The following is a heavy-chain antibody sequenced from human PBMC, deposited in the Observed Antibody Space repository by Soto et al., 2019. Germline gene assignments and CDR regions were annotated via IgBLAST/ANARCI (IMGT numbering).Heavy chain of an antibody. CDR1: GGSMRTYY. Sequence: QVQLQESGPGLVKTSETLSLTCTVSGGSMRTYYWSWIRQPPGKGLEWIGYVYYSGSTKFNPSLKSRVTISVDTSKNQFSLKLSSVTAADTAVYYYARGEYDNSGYYSLDSWGQGTLVTVSS. D-gene: IGHD3-22*01. J-gene: IGHJ4*02. CDR3: ARGEYDNSGYYSLDS. CDR2: VYYSGST. V-gene: IGHV4-59*01.